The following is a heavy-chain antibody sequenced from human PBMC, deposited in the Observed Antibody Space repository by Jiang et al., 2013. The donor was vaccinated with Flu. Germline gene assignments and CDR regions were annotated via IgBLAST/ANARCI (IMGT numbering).Heavy chain of an antibody. J-gene: IGHJ4*02. CDR1: GGTFSSYA. D-gene: IGHD3-10*01. Sequence: GAEVKKPGSSVKVSCKGSGGTFSSYAVSWVRQAPGQGLEWMGVIMPIFGTANYAQRFQGRVTITADKSTSTAYMELNSLRSEDTAVYYCARDRSGYGSTLLDYWGQGTLVTVSS. CDR3: ARDRSGYGSTLLDY. V-gene: IGHV1-69*06. CDR2: IMPIFGTA.